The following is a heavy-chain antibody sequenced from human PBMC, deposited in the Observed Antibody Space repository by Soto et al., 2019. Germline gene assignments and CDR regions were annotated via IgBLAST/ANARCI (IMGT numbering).Heavy chain of an antibody. J-gene: IGHJ5*02. Sequence: SETLSLTCTGSGGSISSYYWSWSRQPPGKGLEWIGYIYYSGSTNYNPSLKSRVTISVDTSKNQFSLKLNSVTAADTAVYYCARVVTNWFDPWGQGTLVTVS. V-gene: IGHV4-59*01. D-gene: IGHD5-18*01. CDR3: ARVVTNWFDP. CDR2: IYYSGST. CDR1: GGSISSYY.